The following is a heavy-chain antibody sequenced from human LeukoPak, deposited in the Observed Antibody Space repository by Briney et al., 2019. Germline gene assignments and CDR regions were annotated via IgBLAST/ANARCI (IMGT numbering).Heavy chain of an antibody. D-gene: IGHD1-26*01. Sequence: GGSLRLSCAASGFTFSSYGMHWVRQAPGKGLEWVAVIWYDGSNKYYADSVKGRFTISRDNSKNTLYLLMNSLTPEDTAVYFCTKDRQWELLPGGDFDYWGQGALVAVSS. V-gene: IGHV3-33*06. CDR1: GFTFSSYG. J-gene: IGHJ4*02. CDR3: TKDRQWELLPGGDFDY. CDR2: IWYDGSNK.